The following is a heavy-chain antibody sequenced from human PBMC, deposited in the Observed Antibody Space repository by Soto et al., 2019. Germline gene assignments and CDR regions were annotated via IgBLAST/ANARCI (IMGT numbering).Heavy chain of an antibody. CDR1: GFSLTTSGVG. J-gene: IGHJ4*02. D-gene: IGHD5-18*01. V-gene: IGHV2-5*02. CDR3: AHRGYMYGNWDHGYFDY. CDR2: IYWDDDK. Sequence: QITLKESGPPRVRPTQTLALTCTFSGFSLTTSGVGVGWIRKTPGKDLEWLAVIYWDDDKRNSPSLKSRLTITKDTSKNQVVLTMADMDPVDTATYFCAHRGYMYGNWDHGYFDYWGQGTLVTVAS.